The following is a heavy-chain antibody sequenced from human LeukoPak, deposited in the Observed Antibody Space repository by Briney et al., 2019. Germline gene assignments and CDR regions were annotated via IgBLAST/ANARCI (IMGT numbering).Heavy chain of an antibody. CDR2: IYYSGST. V-gene: IGHV4-39*02. CDR3: ARDTGKTYYYDSSGYGY. D-gene: IGHD3-22*01. CDR1: GFTFSSYA. Sequence: GSLRLSCAASGFTFSSYAMSWVRQPPGKGLEWIGSIYYSGSTYYNPSLRSRVTISVDTSKNQFSLKLSSVTAADTAVYYCARDTGKTYYYDSSGYGYWGQGTLVTVSS. J-gene: IGHJ4*02.